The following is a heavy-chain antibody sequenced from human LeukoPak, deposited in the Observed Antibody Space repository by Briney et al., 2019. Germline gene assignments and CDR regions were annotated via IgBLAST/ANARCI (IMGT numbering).Heavy chain of an antibody. J-gene: IGHJ4*02. CDR1: GYTFTSYD. V-gene: IGHV1-8*01. D-gene: IGHD4-17*01. CDR2: MNPNSGYA. Sequence: ASVKVSCKASGYTFTSYDINWVRQATGQGLEWMGWMNPNSGYAGYTRKFQGRVTMTRNASISTAYMELSRLRPEDTAVYYCASGDVTVTNNFDSWGQGTLVTVSS. CDR3: ASGDVTVTNNFDS.